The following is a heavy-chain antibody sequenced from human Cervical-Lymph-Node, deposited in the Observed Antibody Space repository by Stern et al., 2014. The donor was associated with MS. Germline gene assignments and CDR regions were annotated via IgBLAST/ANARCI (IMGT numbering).Heavy chain of an antibody. J-gene: IGHJ6*02. Sequence: LQLQGSGPGKVKPSETLSLTCSVSGGSISSYYCSWVRQPAGKGLEWIWRINTFGNTNFNPPLRSRLTMSVDTSKAQFSLKLKSVTAADTAVYYCARGVLGFGEFPYGMDVWGQGTTVTVSS. CDR1: GGSISSYY. D-gene: IGHD3-10*01. V-gene: IGHV4-4*07. CDR2: INTFGNT. CDR3: ARGVLGFGEFPYGMDV.